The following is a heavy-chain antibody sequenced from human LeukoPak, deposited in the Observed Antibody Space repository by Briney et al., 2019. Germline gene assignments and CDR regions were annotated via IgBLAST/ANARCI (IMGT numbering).Heavy chain of an antibody. CDR2: IIPIFGIA. D-gene: IGHD3-22*01. CDR1: GGTFSSYA. J-gene: IGHJ4*02. V-gene: IGHV1-69*04. CDR3: ARGGDSSGYYPFDY. Sequence: ASVKVPCKASGGTFSSYAISWVRQAPGQGLEWMGRIIPIFGIANYAQKFQGRVTITADKSTSTAYMELSSLRSEDTAVYYCARGGDSSGYYPFDYWGQGTLVTVSS.